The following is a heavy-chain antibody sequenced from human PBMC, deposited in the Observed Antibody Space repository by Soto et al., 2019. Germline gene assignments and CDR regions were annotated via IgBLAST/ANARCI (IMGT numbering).Heavy chain of an antibody. Sequence: AGGSPRLSCAASGFTFSSYGMHWVRQAPGKGLEWVAVISYDGSNKYYADSVKGRFTISRDNSKNTLYLQMNSLRAEDTAVYYCAKGGSYYYYYGMDVWGQGTTVTVSS. J-gene: IGHJ6*02. CDR3: AKGGSYYYYYGMDV. CDR2: ISYDGSNK. CDR1: GFTFSSYG. D-gene: IGHD1-26*01. V-gene: IGHV3-30*18.